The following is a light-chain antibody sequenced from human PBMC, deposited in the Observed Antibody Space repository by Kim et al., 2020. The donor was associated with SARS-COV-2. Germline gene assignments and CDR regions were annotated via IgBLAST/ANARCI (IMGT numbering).Light chain of an antibody. J-gene: IGKJ4*01. CDR1: QGISSA. V-gene: IGKV1D-13*01. CDR2: DAS. Sequence: ASVGDRVTITCRASQGISSALAWYQQIPGIAPKLLIYDASSLESGVPSRFSGSGSGTDFTLTISSLQPEDFATYYCPQFNNYPLTFGGGTKVDIK. CDR3: PQFNNYPLT.